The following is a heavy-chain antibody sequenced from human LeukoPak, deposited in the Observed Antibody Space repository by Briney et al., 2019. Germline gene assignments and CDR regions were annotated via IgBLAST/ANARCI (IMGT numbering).Heavy chain of an antibody. V-gene: IGHV1-24*01. CDR1: GYTLTELS. D-gene: IGHD6-13*01. CDR3: ARGREQLVPNNRDAFDI. CDR2: FDPEDGET. Sequence: GASVKVSCKVSGYTLTELSMHWVRQAPGKGLEWMGGFDPEDGETIYAQKLQGRVTMTTDTSTSTAYMELSRLRSDDTAVYYCARGREQLVPNNRDAFDIWGQGTMVTVSS. J-gene: IGHJ3*02.